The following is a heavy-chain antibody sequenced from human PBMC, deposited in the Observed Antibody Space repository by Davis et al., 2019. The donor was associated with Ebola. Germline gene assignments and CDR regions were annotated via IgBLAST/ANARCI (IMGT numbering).Heavy chain of an antibody. Sequence: GESLKISCKGSGYIFTTYWIGWVRQMPGKGLEWMGIIYPGDSDTGYSPSFQGQVSISADKSISAAYLQWSSLKASDTAIYYCARPQGMATITSFDYWGQGTLVTVSS. CDR3: ARPQGMATITSFDY. V-gene: IGHV5-51*01. CDR2: IYPGDSDT. J-gene: IGHJ4*02. D-gene: IGHD5-12*01. CDR1: GYIFTTYW.